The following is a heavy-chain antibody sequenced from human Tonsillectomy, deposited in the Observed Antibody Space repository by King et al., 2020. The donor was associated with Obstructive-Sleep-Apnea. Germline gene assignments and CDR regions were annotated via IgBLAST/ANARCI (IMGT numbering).Heavy chain of an antibody. J-gene: IGHJ4*02. V-gene: IGHV3-7*01. D-gene: IGHD4-11*01. CDR3: AREDNYYTFDS. CDR1: GFTFSSYW. CDR2: IKEDGSEE. Sequence: VQLVESGGGLVQPGGSLRLSCAASGFTFSSYWMSWVRQAPGKGLEWGANIKEDGSEEYYVESVKGRCTISRDNAKNSLYLKMNSLRAEDTAVYYCAREDNYYTFDSWGQGTLVTVSS.